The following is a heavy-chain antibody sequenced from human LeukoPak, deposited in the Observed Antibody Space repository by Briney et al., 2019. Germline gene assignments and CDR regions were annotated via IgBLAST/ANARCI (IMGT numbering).Heavy chain of an antibody. CDR1: GGSISGYY. Sequence: SETLSLTCTVSGGSISGYYWSWIRQPPGKGLEWIGYIYYSGSTNYNPSLKSRVTISVDASKNQFSLKLSSVTAADTAVYYCARVPLYSETYYFDYWGQGTLVTVSS. D-gene: IGHD5-12*01. CDR3: ARVPLYSETYYFDY. V-gene: IGHV4-59*01. J-gene: IGHJ4*02. CDR2: IYYSGST.